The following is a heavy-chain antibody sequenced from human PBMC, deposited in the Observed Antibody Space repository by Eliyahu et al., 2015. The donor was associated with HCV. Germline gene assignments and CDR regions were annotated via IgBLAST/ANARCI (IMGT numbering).Heavy chain of an antibody. CDR1: GYTFTGYY. V-gene: IGHV1-2*02. CDR3: ARALRRIAARPCAPFDP. Sequence: QVQLVQSGAEVKKPGASVKVSCKASGYTFTGYYMHWVRQAPGQGLEWMGWINPNSGGTNYAQKFQGRVTMTRDTSISTAYMELSRLRSDDTAVYYCARALRRIAARPCAPFDPWGQGTLVTVSS. J-gene: IGHJ5*02. D-gene: IGHD6-6*01. CDR2: INPNSGGT.